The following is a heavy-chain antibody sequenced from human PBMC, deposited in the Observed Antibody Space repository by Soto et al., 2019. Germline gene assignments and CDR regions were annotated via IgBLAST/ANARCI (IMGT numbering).Heavy chain of an antibody. CDR1: GFSLSTSGVG. CDR2: IYWDDDK. V-gene: IGHV2-5*02. CDR3: AYSSKTYYYGSGSYYTSPFDY. J-gene: IGHJ4*02. D-gene: IGHD3-10*01. Sequence: CGPTLVNPTQTLTLTCTFSGFSLSTSGVGVGWIRQPPGKALEWLALIYWDDDKRYSPSLNSRLTITKDTSKNQVVLTMTNVDPVDTATYYCAYSSKTYYYGSGSYYTSPFDYWGQGTLVTVSS.